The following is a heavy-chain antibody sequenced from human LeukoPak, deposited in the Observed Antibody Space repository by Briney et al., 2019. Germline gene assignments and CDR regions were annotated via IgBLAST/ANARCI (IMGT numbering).Heavy chain of an antibody. CDR1: GYSISSGYY. CDR3: VSSGWLYYFDY. V-gene: IGHV4-38-2*02. Sequence: SETLSLTCTVSGYSISSGYYWGWTRQPPGKGLEWIGSIYHSGSTYYNPSLKSRVTISVDTSKNQFSLKLSSVTAADTAVYYCVSSGWLYYFDYWGQGTLVTVSS. J-gene: IGHJ4*02. CDR2: IYHSGST. D-gene: IGHD6-19*01.